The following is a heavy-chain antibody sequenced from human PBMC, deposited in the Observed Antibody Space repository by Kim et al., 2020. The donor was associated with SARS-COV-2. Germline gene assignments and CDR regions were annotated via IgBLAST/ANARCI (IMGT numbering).Heavy chain of an antibody. CDR3: ARGAARGSPSIVVVPAARYNWFDP. CDR1: GGSFSGYY. CDR2: INHSGST. V-gene: IGHV4-34*01. D-gene: IGHD2-2*01. J-gene: IGHJ5*02. Sequence: SETLSLTCAVYGGSFSGYYWSWIRQPPGKGLEWIGEINHSGSTNYNPSLKSRVTISVDTSKNQFSLKLSSVTAADTAVYYCARGAARGSPSIVVVPAARYNWFDPWGQGTLVTVSS.